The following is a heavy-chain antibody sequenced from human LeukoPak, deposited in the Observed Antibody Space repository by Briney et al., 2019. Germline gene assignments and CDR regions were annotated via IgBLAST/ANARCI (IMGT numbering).Heavy chain of an antibody. Sequence: PGGSLRLSCAASVFTVSSNYMSWVRQAPGKGLEWVSVIYSGGSTYYADSVKGRFTISRDNAKNSLYLQMNSLRAEDTAVYYCARGRSGSYDYWGQGTLVTVSS. D-gene: IGHD1-26*01. V-gene: IGHV3-53*01. J-gene: IGHJ4*02. CDR3: ARGRSGSYDY. CDR1: VFTVSSNY. CDR2: IYSGGST.